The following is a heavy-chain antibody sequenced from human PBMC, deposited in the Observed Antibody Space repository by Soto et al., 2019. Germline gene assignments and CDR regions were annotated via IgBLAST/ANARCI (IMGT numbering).Heavy chain of an antibody. CDR2: INPNSGGT. D-gene: IGHD3-3*01. J-gene: IGHJ6*02. CDR3: ATERYDFWSGYNYYYGMDV. V-gene: IGHV1-2*04. Sequence: ASVKVSCKASGYTFTGYYMHWVRQAPGQGLEWMGWINPNSGGTNYAQKFQGWVTMTRDTSISTAYMELSRLRSDDTAVYYCATERYDFWSGYNYYYGMDVWGQGTTVTVSS. CDR1: GYTFTGYY.